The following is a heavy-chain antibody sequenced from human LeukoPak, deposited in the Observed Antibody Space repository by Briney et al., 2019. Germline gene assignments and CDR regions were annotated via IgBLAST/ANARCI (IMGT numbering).Heavy chain of an antibody. V-gene: IGHV1-8*01. Sequence: ASVKVSCKASGYTFTSYDINWVRQATGQGLEWMGWMNPNSGNTGYAQKFQGRVTMTRNTSISTVYMELSSLRSEDTAVYYCARDHRYYYDSSGYYPDYWGQGTLVTVSS. CDR2: MNPNSGNT. J-gene: IGHJ4*02. CDR3: ARDHRYYYDSSGYYPDY. CDR1: GYTFTSYD. D-gene: IGHD3-22*01.